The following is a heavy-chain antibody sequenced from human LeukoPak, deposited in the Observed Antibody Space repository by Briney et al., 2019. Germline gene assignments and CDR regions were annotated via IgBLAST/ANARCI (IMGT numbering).Heavy chain of an antibody. Sequence: GGSLRLSCAASGFTFSSYEMNWVRQAPGKGLEWVSYISSSGSTIYYADSVKGRFTISRDNSKNTLYLQMNSLRAEDTAIYYCAKDSTSRWETDYWGQGTLVTVSS. D-gene: IGHD2-2*01. CDR3: AKDSTSRWETDY. CDR2: ISSSGSTI. J-gene: IGHJ4*02. CDR1: GFTFSSYE. V-gene: IGHV3-48*03.